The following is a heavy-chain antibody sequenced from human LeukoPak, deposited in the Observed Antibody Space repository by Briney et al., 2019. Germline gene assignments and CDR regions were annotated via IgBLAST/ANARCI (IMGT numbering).Heavy chain of an antibody. J-gene: IGHJ3*01. V-gene: IGHV3-48*01. D-gene: IGHD1-20*01. Sequence: PGGSLRLSCAASGFTFSSYSMNWVRQAPRKGLEWVSYISSSSSTIYYADSVKGRFTISRDNAKNSLSLQMNSLRAEDTAVYYCARGHLTGTDLSRGQGTMVTVSS. CDR2: ISSSSSTI. CDR3: ARGHLTGTDLS. CDR1: GFTFSSYS.